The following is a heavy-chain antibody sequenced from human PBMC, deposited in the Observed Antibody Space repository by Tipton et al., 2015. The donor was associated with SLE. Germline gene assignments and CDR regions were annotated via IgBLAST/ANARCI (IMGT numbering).Heavy chain of an antibody. J-gene: IGHJ6*03. CDR2: ISYDGSNK. Sequence: SLRLSCAASGFTFSSYAMHWVRQAPGKGLEWVAVISYDGSNKYYADSVKGRFTISRDNSKNTLYLQMNSLRAEDTAVYYCAAPAPRRYYYYYMDVWGKGTTVTVSS. D-gene: IGHD1-14*01. V-gene: IGHV3-30*04. CDR3: AAPAPRRYYYYYMDV. CDR1: GFTFSSYA.